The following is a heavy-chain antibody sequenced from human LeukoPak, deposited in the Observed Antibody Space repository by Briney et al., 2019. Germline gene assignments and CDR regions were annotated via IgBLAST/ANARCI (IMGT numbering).Heavy chain of an antibody. J-gene: IGHJ5*02. CDR1: GGSFSGYY. V-gene: IGHV4-34*01. D-gene: IGHD3-22*01. CDR2: INHSGST. Sequence: SETLSLTCAVYGGSFSGYYWSWIRQPPGKGLEWIGEINHSGSTNYNPSLKSRVTISVDTSKNQFSLKLSSVTAADTAVYYCARHADYYYDSSGYYHNWFDPWGQGTLVTVSS. CDR3: ARHADYYYDSSGYYHNWFDP.